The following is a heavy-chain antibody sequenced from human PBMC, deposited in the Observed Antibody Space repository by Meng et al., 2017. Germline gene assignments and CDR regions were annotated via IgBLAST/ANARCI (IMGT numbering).Heavy chain of an antibody. CDR2: INAYNGYT. CDR3: ATRGNPYLDC. V-gene: IGHV1-18*01. J-gene: IGHJ4*02. CDR1: AHTLSSDG. Sequence: QGQLVQSGAEVKKPGASVKVSCNASAHTLSSDGFAWVLQAPGQGLEWMGWINAYNGYTDYAQKFLGRVTLTTDTSTNTGYMELRSLTSDDTAVYYCATRGNPYLDCWGQGTLVTVSS.